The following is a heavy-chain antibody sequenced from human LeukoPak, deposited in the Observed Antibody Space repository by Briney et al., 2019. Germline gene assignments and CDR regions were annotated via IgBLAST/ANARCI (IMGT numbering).Heavy chain of an antibody. V-gene: IGHV3-48*02. J-gene: IGHJ5*02. CDR3: ARDSCFDP. CDR1: GFTFSSYS. CDR2: LYSSSSTR. Sequence: PGGSLRLPCAASGFTFSSYSMNWVRQAPGKGLEWVSYLYSSSSTRYDADSLKGRFTISRHNAKHSLYLQMNSLRDDDTAVYYCARDSCFDPGGQGTLVTVPS.